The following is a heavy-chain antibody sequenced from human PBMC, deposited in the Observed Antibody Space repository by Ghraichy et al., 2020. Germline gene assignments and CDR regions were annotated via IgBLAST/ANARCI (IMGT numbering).Heavy chain of an antibody. D-gene: IGHD2-2*02. CDR1: GGSFSGYY. J-gene: IGHJ6*03. Sequence: SETLSLTCAVYGGSFSGYYWSWIRQPPGKGLEWIGEINHSGSTNYNPSLKSRVTISVDTSKNQFSLKLSSVTAADTAVYYCARGNRPALRTPYCSSTSCYNGVYYYYYMDVWGKGTTVTVSS. CDR3: ARGNRPALRTPYCSSTSCYNGVYYYYYMDV. V-gene: IGHV4-34*01. CDR2: INHSGST.